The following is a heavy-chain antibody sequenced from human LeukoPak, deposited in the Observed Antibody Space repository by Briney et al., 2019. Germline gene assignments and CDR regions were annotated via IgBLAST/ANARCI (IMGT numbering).Heavy chain of an antibody. J-gene: IGHJ4*02. D-gene: IGHD3-22*01. CDR1: GGSISSYY. CDR2: IYYSGST. V-gene: IGHV4-59*08. CDR3: ARLNGAYYYDSSGYYSDY. Sequence: SETLSLTCTVSGGSISSYYWSWIRQPPGKGLEWIGYIYYSGSTNYNPSLKSRVTISVDTSKNQFSLKLSSVTAADTAVYYCARLNGAYYYDSSGYYSDYWGQGTLVTVSS.